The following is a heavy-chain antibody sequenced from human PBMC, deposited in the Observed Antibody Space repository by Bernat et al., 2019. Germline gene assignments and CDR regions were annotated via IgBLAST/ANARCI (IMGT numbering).Heavy chain of an antibody. D-gene: IGHD4-17*01. CDR3: ARTRTTVTPTRGYYYYMDV. J-gene: IGHJ6*03. V-gene: IGHV4-34*01. Sequence: QVQLQQWGAGLLKPSETLSLTCAVYGGSFSGYYWSWIRQPPGKGLEWIGEINHSGSTNYNPSLKSRVTISVDTSKNRFSLKLSSVTAADTGVYYCARTRTTVTPTRGYYYYMDVWGKGTTVTVSS. CDR2: INHSGST. CDR1: GGSFSGYY.